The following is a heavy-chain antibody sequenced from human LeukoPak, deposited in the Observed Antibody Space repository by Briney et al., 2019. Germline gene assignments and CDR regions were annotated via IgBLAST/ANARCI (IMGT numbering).Heavy chain of an antibody. V-gene: IGHV4-59*01. Sequence: SETLSLTCTVSGGSMSPYHWGWIRQPPGKGLEWTGYIYYSGSTNYNPSLNSRVTISVDTSKNQFSLKLSSVTAADTAVYYCARMRSGWFDPWGQGTLVTVSS. CDR2: IYYSGST. D-gene: IGHD1-26*01. CDR3: ARMRSGWFDP. J-gene: IGHJ5*02. CDR1: GGSMSPYH.